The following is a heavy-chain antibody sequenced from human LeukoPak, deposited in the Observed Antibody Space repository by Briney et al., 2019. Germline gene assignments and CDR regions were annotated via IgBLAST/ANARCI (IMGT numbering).Heavy chain of an antibody. D-gene: IGHD2-21*01. CDR3: ARCGGTCSLPSTSAMDV. Sequence: GGSLRLSCAASGFTFSSYWMHWVRQAPGKGLVWVSRINSDGSSTSYADSVKGRFTISRDNSKNTLYLQMNSLRAEDTALYLCARCGGTCSLPSTSAMDVWGQGTTVTVS. V-gene: IGHV3-74*01. J-gene: IGHJ6*02. CDR1: GFTFSSYW. CDR2: INSDGSST.